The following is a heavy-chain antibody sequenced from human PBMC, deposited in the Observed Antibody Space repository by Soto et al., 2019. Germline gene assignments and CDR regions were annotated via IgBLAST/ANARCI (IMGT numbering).Heavy chain of an antibody. CDR3: ARGGGYDFRSSQAPPIDV. D-gene: IGHD3-3*01. Sequence: SETLSLTCTVSGGSISSYYWSWIRQPAGKGLEWIGRIYTSGSTNYNPSLKSRVTMSVDTSKNQFSLKLSSVTAADTAVYYCARGGGYDFRSSQAPPIDVWGQGTTVTVSS. J-gene: IGHJ6*02. V-gene: IGHV4-4*07. CDR1: GGSISSYY. CDR2: IYTSGST.